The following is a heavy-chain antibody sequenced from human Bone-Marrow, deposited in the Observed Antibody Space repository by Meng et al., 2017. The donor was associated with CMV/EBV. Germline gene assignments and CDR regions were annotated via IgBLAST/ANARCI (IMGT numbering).Heavy chain of an antibody. V-gene: IGHV1-24*01. CDR2: FDPEDGET. J-gene: IGHJ5*02. CDR3: ATGPRGSSSWFGWFDP. Sequence: ASVKVSCKVSGYTLTELSMHWVRQAPGKGLEWMGGFDPEDGETIYAQKFQGRVTMTEDTSTDTAYMELSSLRSEDTAVYYCATGPRGSSSWFGWFDPWGHGTLVTVSS. CDR1: GYTLTELS. D-gene: IGHD6-13*01.